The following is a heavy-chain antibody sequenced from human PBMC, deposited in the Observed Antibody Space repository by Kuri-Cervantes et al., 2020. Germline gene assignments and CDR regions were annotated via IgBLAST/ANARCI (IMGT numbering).Heavy chain of an antibody. J-gene: IGHJ4*02. D-gene: IGHD2-15*01. CDR2: IYYSGSA. CDR1: GGSISSGDYY. CDR3: ALCSGGSLPIDY. Sequence: SETLSLTCTVSGGSISSGDYYWSWIRQPPGKGLEWIGYIYYSGSAYYNPSLKSRVTMSIDTSKNQFSLKLSSVTAADTAVYYCALCSGGSLPIDYWGQGTLVTVSS. V-gene: IGHV4-30-4*08.